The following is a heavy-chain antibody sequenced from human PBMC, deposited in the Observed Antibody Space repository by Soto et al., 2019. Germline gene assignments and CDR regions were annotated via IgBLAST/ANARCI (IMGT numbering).Heavy chain of an antibody. CDR3: AGTTSHYWHYMDV. J-gene: IGHJ6*03. CDR1: GYTFTSYG. D-gene: IGHD1-7*01. CDR2: ISAYNGNT. Sequence: GASVKVSCKASGYTFTSYGISWVRQAPGQGLEWMGWISAYNGNTNYAQKLQGRVTMTTDTSKNQFSLQLTSVTPEDTAVYYCAGTTSHYWHYMDVWGKGTKVTVSS. V-gene: IGHV1-18*01.